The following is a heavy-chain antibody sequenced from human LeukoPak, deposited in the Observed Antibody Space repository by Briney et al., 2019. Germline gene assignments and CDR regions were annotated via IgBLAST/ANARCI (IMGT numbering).Heavy chain of an antibody. CDR1: GFTFSSYG. D-gene: IGHD3-3*01. V-gene: IGHV3-48*02. CDR3: ANYDFWTGYSKGY. J-gene: IGHJ4*02. CDR2: ISSSSSTM. Sequence: GGSLRLSCAASGFTFSSYGMTWVRQAPGKGLEWVSYISSSSSTMYYADSVKGRFTISRDNAKNSLYLQMNSLTDDDTAVYYCANYDFWTGYSKGYWGQGTLVTASS.